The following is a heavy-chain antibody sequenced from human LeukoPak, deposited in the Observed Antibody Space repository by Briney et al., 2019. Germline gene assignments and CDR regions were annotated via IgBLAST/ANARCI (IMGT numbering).Heavy chain of an antibody. D-gene: IGHD3-22*01. CDR2: IHYNGRT. J-gene: IGHJ3*02. CDR3: ARLLDNDSSGDPDTFDI. V-gene: IGHV4-59*11. Sequence: SETLSLTCSVSGGSISRHFWSWIRQPPGRGLEWIAFIHYNGRTKYNPSLQSRVTISRDTSDNNFSLKLTSVTAADTAVYYYARLLDNDSSGDPDTFDIWGQGTVVTVSS. CDR1: GGSISRHF.